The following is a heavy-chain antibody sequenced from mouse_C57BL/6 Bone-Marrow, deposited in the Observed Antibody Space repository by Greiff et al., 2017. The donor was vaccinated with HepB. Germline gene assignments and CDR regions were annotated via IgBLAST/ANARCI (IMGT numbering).Heavy chain of an antibody. J-gene: IGHJ4*01. CDR1: GFTFSSYT. D-gene: IGHD2-4*01. V-gene: IGHV5-9*01. CDR3: ARWGLRDYYAMDY. Sequence: EVKLMESGGGLVKPGGSLKLSCAASGFTFSSYTMSWVRQTPEKRLEWVATISGGGGNTYYPDSVKGRFTISRDNAKNTLYLHMSSLRSEDTALYYCARWGLRDYYAMDYWGQGTSVTVSS. CDR2: ISGGGGNT.